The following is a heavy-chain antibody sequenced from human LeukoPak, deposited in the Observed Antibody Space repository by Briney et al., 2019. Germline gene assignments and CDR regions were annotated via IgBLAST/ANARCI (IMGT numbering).Heavy chain of an antibody. CDR1: GFTFSSYN. D-gene: IGHD3-22*01. CDR2: ISSSSSYI. CDR3: ARANYDDSSGYQSLFYFDY. Sequence: PGGSLRLSCAASGFTFSSYNMNWVRQAPGQGLEWVSSISSSSSYIYYADSVRGRFTISRDNAKNSLYLQINSLRAEDTAVYYCARANYDDSSGYQSLFYFDYWGQGTLVTVSS. J-gene: IGHJ4*02. V-gene: IGHV3-21*01.